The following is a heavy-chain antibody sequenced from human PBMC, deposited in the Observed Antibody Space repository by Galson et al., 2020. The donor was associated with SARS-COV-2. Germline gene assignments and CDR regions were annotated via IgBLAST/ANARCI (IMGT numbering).Heavy chain of an antibody. CDR2: INHSGST. CDR1: GGSFSGYY. D-gene: IGHD6-19*01. CDR3: ARGEYSSGWYVFKNWFDP. Sequence: SETLSLTCAVYGGSFSGYYWSWIRQPPGKGLEWIGEINHSGSTNYNPSLKSRVTISVDTSKNQSSLKLSSVTAADTAVYYCARGEYSSGWYVFKNWFDPWGQGTLVTVSS. J-gene: IGHJ5*02. V-gene: IGHV4-34*01.